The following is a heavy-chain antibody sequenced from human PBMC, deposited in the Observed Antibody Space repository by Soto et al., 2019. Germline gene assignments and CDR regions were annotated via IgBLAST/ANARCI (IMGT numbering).Heavy chain of an antibody. CDR1: GFTFSSYW. J-gene: IGHJ4*02. D-gene: IGHD6-6*01. V-gene: IGHV3-7*01. Sequence: EVQLVESGGGLVQPGGSLRLSCAASGFTFSSYWMSWVRQAPGKGLKWVANIKQDGSEKYYVDSVKGRITISRDNAKNSLYLQMNSLRAEDTAVYYCARGLYSSSGSLWGQGTLVTVSS. CDR3: ARGLYSSSGSL. CDR2: IKQDGSEK.